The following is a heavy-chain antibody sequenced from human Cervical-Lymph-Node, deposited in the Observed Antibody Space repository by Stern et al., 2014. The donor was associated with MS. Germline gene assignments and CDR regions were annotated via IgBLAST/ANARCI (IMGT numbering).Heavy chain of an antibody. CDR2: IIPIFGTA. J-gene: IGHJ5*02. D-gene: IGHD2-15*01. CDR1: GGTFSSYA. Sequence: QLVQSGAEVKKPGSSVKVSCKASGGTFSSYAISWVRQAPGQGLEWMGGIIPIFGTANYAQKFQGRVTFTADESTSTVYMELTSLRSEDTAIYYCATDVVRDLTPPAWGQGTLVTVSS. V-gene: IGHV1-69*01. CDR3: ATDVVRDLTPPA.